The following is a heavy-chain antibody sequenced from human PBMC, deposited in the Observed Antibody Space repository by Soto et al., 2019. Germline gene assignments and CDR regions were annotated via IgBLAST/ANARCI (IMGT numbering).Heavy chain of an antibody. V-gene: IGHV1-2*06. CDR1: GYTFSDYY. D-gene: IGHD5-12*01. Sequence: QVQLVQSGAEVKKPGASVTVSCKASGYTFSDYYLHWVRQAPGQGPEWMGRINPNSGDAKFAQKFQGRVTMTRDTSVRTAFMELNWLKSGDTAVYYCARESGGATATLDYYYFYMDVWGKGTTVTVSS. CDR2: INPNSGDA. J-gene: IGHJ6*03. CDR3: ARESGGATATLDYYYFYMDV.